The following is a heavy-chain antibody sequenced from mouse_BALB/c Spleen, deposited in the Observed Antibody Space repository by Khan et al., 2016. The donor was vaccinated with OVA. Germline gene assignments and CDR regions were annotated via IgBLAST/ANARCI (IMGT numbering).Heavy chain of an antibody. D-gene: IGHD2-10*01. CDR1: GFSLTNYG. J-gene: IGHJ4*01. Sequence: VQLKESGPGLVAPSQSLSITCTISGFSLTNYGVYWVRQPPGKGLEWLVLMWSDGSTTYNSALKSRLTLSKDNSKSQVFLKMNSLQTDDTAMYFCARQPYYHYNVMDYWGQGTSVTVSS. CDR3: ARQPYYHYNVMDY. CDR2: MWSDGST. V-gene: IGHV2-6-1*01.